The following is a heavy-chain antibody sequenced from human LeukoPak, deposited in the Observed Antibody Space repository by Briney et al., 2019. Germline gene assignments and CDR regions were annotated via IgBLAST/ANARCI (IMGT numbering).Heavy chain of an antibody. D-gene: IGHD2-2*01. CDR3: AKDLRTCSTSCPYYFDY. V-gene: IGHV3-30*04. Sequence: GGSLRLSRAASGFTFSSYAMHWVRQAPGKGLEWVAVISYDGSNKYYADSVKGRFTISRDNSKNTLYLQMNSLRAEDTAVYYCAKDLRTCSTSCPYYFDYWGQGTLVTVSS. CDR1: GFTFSSYA. CDR2: ISYDGSNK. J-gene: IGHJ4*02.